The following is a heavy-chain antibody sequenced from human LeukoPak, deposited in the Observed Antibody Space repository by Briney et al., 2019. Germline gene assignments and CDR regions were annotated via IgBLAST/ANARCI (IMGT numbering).Heavy chain of an antibody. CDR2: INHSGST. CDR3: AKTVVRGVIIRGNWFDP. CDR1: GGSFSAYY. Sequence: PSETLSLTCAVYGGSFSAYYRSWIRQPPGKGLEWIGEINHSGSTNYNPSLKSRVTISVDTSKNQFSLKLSSVTAADTALYYCAKTVVRGVIIRGNWFDPWGQGTLVTVSS. D-gene: IGHD3-10*01. V-gene: IGHV4-34*01. J-gene: IGHJ5*02.